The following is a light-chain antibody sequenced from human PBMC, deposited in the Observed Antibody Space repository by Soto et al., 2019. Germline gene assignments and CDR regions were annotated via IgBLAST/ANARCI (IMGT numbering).Light chain of an antibody. J-gene: IGKJ1*01. Sequence: EIVVTQSQGTLSLSPGERATLSCRASQGVYNSYLAWYQQKPGQAPRLLIYGASSMATGTQDRFSGSGSGTDFTLTISRLEPEDFAVYYCHQYGTSPWTFGQGTKVDTK. CDR2: GAS. CDR1: QGVYNSY. CDR3: HQYGTSPWT. V-gene: IGKV3-20*01.